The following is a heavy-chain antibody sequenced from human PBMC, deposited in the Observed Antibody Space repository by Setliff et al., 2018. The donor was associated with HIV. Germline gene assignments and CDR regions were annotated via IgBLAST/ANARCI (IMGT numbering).Heavy chain of an antibody. D-gene: IGHD1-26*01. CDR1: GGTFSSYA. CDR3: ARGVDGSYRKFFDN. V-gene: IGHV1-69*13. J-gene: IGHJ4*02. CDR2: IMPIFGTA. Sequence: SVKVSCKASGGTFSSYAINWVRQAPGQGPEWMGGIMPIFGTANYAQKFQGRVTIIADASTNTVNMELSSLRSEDTAVYYCARGVDGSYRKFFDNWGQGTLVTVSS.